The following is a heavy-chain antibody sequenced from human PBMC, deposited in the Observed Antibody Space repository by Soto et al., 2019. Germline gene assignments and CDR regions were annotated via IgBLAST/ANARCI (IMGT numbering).Heavy chain of an antibody. CDR3: AKDGNWELLPSTGMDV. V-gene: IGHV1-69*06. J-gene: IGHJ6*01. Sequence: QVELVQSGAEVKKPGSSVKVSCQASEDTFRNYAISWVRQAPGQGLEWMGGIIPIFGTANYAQKFQGRVTITADTSANTVYLELSSLRSEDTAVYYCAKDGNWELLPSTGMDVW. CDR2: IIPIFGTA. D-gene: IGHD1-26*01. CDR1: EDTFRNYA.